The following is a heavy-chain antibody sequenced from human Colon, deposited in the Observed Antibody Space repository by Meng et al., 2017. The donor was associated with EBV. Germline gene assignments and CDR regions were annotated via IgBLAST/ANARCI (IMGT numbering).Heavy chain of an antibody. V-gene: IGHV4-39*07. CDR2: INSNWNT. Sequence: QLQLQEAGPGLVKPSETLSLTCIVSGDSVSDTNHFWGWVRQAPGKGLDWVRSINSNWNTYSNPSLTSRVTMSLDTSKNQFSLKLSSVTAADTAVYYCVRVRGDFDYWGQGTLVTVSS. D-gene: IGHD3-16*01. CDR1: GDSVSDTNHF. J-gene: IGHJ4*02. CDR3: VRVRGDFDY.